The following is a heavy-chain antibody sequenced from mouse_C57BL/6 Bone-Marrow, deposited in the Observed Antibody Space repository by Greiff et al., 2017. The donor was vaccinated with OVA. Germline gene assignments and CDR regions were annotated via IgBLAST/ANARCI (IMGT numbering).Heavy chain of an antibody. J-gene: IGHJ3*01. Sequence: VKLQQSGAELVRPGASVTLSCKASGYTFTDYEMHWVKQTPVHGLEWIGAIDPETGGTAYNQKFKGKAILTADKSSSTAYMELRSLTSEDSAVYYCKRFISVGWFAYWGQGTLVTVSA. D-gene: IGHD6-2*01. V-gene: IGHV1-15*01. CDR1: GYTFTDYE. CDR3: KRFISVGWFAY. CDR2: IDPETGGT.